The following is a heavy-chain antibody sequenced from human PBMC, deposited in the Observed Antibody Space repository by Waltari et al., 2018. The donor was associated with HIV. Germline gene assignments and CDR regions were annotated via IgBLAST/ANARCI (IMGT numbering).Heavy chain of an antibody. Sequence: QVQLQESGPGLVKPSETLSLTCTVSGGSISSYYWSWIRQPPGKGLEWIGYIYYSGSTKYNPSLKSRVTISVDTSKNQFSLKLSPVTAADTAVYYCARLDDSSGIFFDYWGQGTLVTVSS. D-gene: IGHD6-19*01. CDR2: IYYSGST. V-gene: IGHV4-59*01. J-gene: IGHJ4*02. CDR3: ARLDDSSGIFFDY. CDR1: GGSISSYY.